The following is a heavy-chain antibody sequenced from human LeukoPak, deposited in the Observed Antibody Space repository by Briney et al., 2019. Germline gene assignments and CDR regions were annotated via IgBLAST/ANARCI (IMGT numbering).Heavy chain of an antibody. CDR1: GGSISSRSYS. CDR3: ARDRSYYSDSGTAY. J-gene: IGHJ4*02. V-gene: IGHV4-39*02. D-gene: IGHD3-22*01. CDR2: IYFSETT. Sequence: SETLSLTCTVSGGSISSRSYSWGWIRQPPGKGLEWIGSIYFSETTYYNPSLWRRVTISVDTSKNQFSLRLNSVTAADTAVYFCARDRSYYSDSGTAYWGQGILVTVSS.